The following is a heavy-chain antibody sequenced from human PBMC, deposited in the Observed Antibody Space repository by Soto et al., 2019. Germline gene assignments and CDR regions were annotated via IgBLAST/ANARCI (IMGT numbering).Heavy chain of an antibody. CDR2: VHHSGTT. CDR1: GGSISTDYW. D-gene: IGHD2-8*01. J-gene: IGHJ4*02. CDR3: ARGVSFRWVY. Sequence: QVQLQESGPGLVKPSGTLSLTCAVSGGSISTDYWWSWVRQPPGKGLGGIGEVHHSGTTNYIQSLKIRVTMSVDKSGNQVSLELTSVAAADTAVYYCARGVSFRWVYWGQGTLVTVSS. V-gene: IGHV4-4*02.